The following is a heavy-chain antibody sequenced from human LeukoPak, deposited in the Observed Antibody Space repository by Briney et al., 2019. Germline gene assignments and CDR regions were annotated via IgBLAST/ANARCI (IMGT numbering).Heavy chain of an antibody. Sequence: PGGSLRLSCAASGFTFSSYEMNWVRQAPGKGLEWVSYISSSGSTIYYADSVKGRFTISRDNAKNSLYLQMNSLRAEDTAVYYCARRFGDFWSGFDYWGQGTLVAVSS. V-gene: IGHV3-48*03. CDR1: GFTFSSYE. CDR3: ARRFGDFWSGFDY. CDR2: ISSSGSTI. J-gene: IGHJ4*02. D-gene: IGHD3-3*01.